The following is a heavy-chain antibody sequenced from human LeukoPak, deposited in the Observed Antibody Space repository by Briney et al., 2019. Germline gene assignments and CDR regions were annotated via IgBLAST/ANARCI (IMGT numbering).Heavy chain of an antibody. J-gene: IGHJ4*02. CDR3: ARGLPCQLLRFDFDY. CDR2: ISYDGSNK. Sequence: GGSLRLSCAASGFTFSSYAMHWVRQAPGKGLEWVAVISYDGSNKYYADSVKGRFTISRDNSKNTLYLQMNSLRAEDTAVYYCARGLPCQLLRFDFDYWGQGTLVTVSS. CDR1: GFTFSSYA. V-gene: IGHV3-30-3*01. D-gene: IGHD2-2*01.